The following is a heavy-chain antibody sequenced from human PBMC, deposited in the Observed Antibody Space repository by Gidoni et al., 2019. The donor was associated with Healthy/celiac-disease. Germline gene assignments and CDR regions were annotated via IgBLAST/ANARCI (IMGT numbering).Heavy chain of an antibody. CDR3: ARDGTYYDFWSGSTNGYYFDY. CDR1: GFTFSSYA. CDR2: ISYDGSNK. J-gene: IGHJ4*02. D-gene: IGHD3-3*01. V-gene: IGHV3-30-3*01. Sequence: QVQLVESGGGVVQPGRSLRLSCAASGFTFSSYAMHWVRQAPGKGLEWVAVISYDGSNKYYADSVKGRFTISRDNSKNTLYLQMNSLRAEDTAVYYCARDGTYYDFWSGSTNGYYFDYWGQGTLVTVSS.